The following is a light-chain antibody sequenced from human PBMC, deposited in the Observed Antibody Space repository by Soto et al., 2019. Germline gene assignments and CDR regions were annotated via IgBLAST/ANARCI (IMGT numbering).Light chain of an antibody. CDR3: QQYNNWPGT. Sequence: EIVMTQSPATLSVSPGERATLSCRASQSVSSKLAWYQQKPGQAPRPLIYGASTRATGIPARFSGSGSGTEFTLTISSLQSEDFAVYYCQQYNNWPGTFGQGTKVEIK. CDR1: QSVSSK. CDR2: GAS. J-gene: IGKJ1*01. V-gene: IGKV3-15*01.